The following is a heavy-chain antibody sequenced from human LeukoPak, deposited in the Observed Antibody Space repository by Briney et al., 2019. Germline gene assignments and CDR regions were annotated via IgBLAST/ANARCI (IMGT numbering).Heavy chain of an antibody. D-gene: IGHD6-13*01. CDR2: IYYSGST. Sequence: PSETLSLTCTVSGGSISSSSYYWGWIRQPQGKGLEWIGSIYYSGSTYYNPSLKSRVTISVDTSKNQFSLKLSSVTAADTAVYYCAGEGYSSSWYAFDIWGQGTMVTVSS. CDR3: AGEGYSSSWYAFDI. CDR1: GGSISSSSYY. V-gene: IGHV4-39*01. J-gene: IGHJ3*02.